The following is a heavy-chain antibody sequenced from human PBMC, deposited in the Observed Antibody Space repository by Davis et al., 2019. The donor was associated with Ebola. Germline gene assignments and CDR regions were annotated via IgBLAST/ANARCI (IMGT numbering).Heavy chain of an antibody. CDR3: ARWDYGDYVRRGWFDP. Sequence: ESPKIPRQDSGNSFTSHWIGWVRQLPGKGLEWMAIIYPGHPDSRYSPSFQAQVTIPADKSISTAYLQWSSLKASDTAMYYCARWDYGDYVRRGWFDPWGQGTLVTVS. CDR2: IYPGHPDS. CDR1: GNSFTSHW. V-gene: IGHV5-51*01. J-gene: IGHJ5*02. D-gene: IGHD4-17*01.